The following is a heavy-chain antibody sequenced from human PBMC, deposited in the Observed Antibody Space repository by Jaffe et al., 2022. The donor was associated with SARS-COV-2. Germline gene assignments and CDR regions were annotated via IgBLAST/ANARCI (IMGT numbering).Heavy chain of an antibody. CDR2: ISYDGSNK. CDR1: GFTFSSYA. Sequence: QVQLVESGGGVVQPGRSLRLSCAASGFTFSSYAMHWVRQAPGKGLEWVAVISYDGSNKYYADSVKGRFTISRDNSKNTLYLQMNSLRAEDTAVYYCARQLIVVVPAAMGFDYWGQGTLVTVSS. D-gene: IGHD2-2*01. CDR3: ARQLIVVVPAAMGFDY. V-gene: IGHV3-30*04. J-gene: IGHJ4*02.